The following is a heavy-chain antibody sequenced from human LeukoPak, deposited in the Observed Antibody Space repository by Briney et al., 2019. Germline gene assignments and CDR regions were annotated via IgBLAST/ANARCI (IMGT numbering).Heavy chain of an antibody. J-gene: IGHJ6*02. Sequence: TGGSLRLSCVASGFAFSNYAMTWVRQAPGKGLEWVSTISSLGSYIYYADSAKGRLAISRDNAKNSLYLQMNSLRAEDTAVYYCARMAITGYYDSSGSPSDVWGQGTTVTVSS. CDR2: ISSLGSYI. V-gene: IGHV3-21*01. CDR3: ARMAITGYYDSSGSPSDV. CDR1: GFAFSNYA. D-gene: IGHD3-22*01.